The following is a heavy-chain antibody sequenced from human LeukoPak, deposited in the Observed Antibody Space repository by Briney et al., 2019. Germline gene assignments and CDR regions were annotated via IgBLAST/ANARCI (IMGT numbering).Heavy chain of an antibody. CDR2: ISSSGSTI. J-gene: IGHJ4*02. CDR1: GFTFSSYE. Sequence: GGSLRLSCAASGFTFSSYEMNWVRQAPGKGLEWVSYISSSGSTIYYADSVKGRFTISRDNAKNSLYLQMNSLRAEDTAVYYCARGSGGSQYHAFDYWGQGTLVTVSS. D-gene: IGHD2-15*01. CDR3: ARGSGGSQYHAFDY. V-gene: IGHV3-48*03.